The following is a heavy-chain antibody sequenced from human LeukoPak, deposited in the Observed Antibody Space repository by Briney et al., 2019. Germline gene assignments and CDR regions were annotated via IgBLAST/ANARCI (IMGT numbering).Heavy chain of an antibody. J-gene: IGHJ4*02. CDR1: GFTFSSYG. CDR3: ARHHRYCSGGSCYSAPHFDY. D-gene: IGHD2-15*01. V-gene: IGHV3-30*02. CDR2: LRYDGSNK. Sequence: GGSLRLSCAASGFTFSSYGMHWVRQAPGKGLEWVAFLRYDGSNKYYADSVKGRFTISRDNSKNTLYLQMNSLRAEDTAVYYCARHHRYCSGGSCYSAPHFDYWGQGTLVTVSS.